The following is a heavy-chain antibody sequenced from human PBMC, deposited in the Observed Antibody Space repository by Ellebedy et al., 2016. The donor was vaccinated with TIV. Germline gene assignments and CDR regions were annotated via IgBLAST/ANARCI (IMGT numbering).Heavy chain of an antibody. J-gene: IGHJ4*02. D-gene: IGHD3/OR15-3a*01. Sequence: SVKVSXKASRGTFSSYAISWVRQAPGHGLEWIGGNIPIFGTTDYAQKFQVRATITADESTSTLNIDRLRSEDTALYYCATVMDFGPGSSFDYWGPGTLVTVSS. CDR1: RGTFSSYA. CDR3: ATVMDFGPGSSFDY. CDR2: NIPIFGTT. V-gene: IGHV1-69*13.